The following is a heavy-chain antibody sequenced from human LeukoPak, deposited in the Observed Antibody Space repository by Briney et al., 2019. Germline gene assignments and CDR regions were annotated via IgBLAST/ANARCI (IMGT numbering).Heavy chain of an antibody. V-gene: IGHV3-30*18. CDR3: AKDYRPGIAVAGTDY. D-gene: IGHD6-19*01. Sequence: GRSLRLFCAASGFTFSSYGMHWVRQAPGKGLEWVAVISYDGSNKYYADSVKGRFTISRDNSKNTLYLQMNSLRAEDTAVYYCAKDYRPGIAVAGTDYWGQGTLVTVSS. J-gene: IGHJ4*02. CDR1: GFTFSSYG. CDR2: ISYDGSNK.